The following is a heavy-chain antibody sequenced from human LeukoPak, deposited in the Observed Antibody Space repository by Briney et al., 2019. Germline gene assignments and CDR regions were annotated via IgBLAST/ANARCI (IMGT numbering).Heavy chain of an antibody. CDR2: ISSSSSYI. CDR1: GFTFSSYS. Sequence: GGSLRLSCAASGFTFSSYSMNWVRQAPGKGLEWVSSISSSSSYIYYADSVKGRFTISRDNAKNSLYLQMNSLRAEDTAVYYCAREMTIFGVVNSYYGMDVWGQGTTVTVSS. V-gene: IGHV3-21*04. D-gene: IGHD3-3*01. J-gene: IGHJ6*02. CDR3: AREMTIFGVVNSYYGMDV.